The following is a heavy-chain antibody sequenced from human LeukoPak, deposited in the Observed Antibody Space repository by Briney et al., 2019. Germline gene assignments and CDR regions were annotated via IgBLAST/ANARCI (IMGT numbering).Heavy chain of an antibody. J-gene: IGHJ4*02. CDR1: GDSISSGSYD. D-gene: IGHD3-9*01. CDR3: ARDAKDYDILTGYYYYYFDY. V-gene: IGHV4-61*02. Sequence: PSQTLSLTCTVSGDSISSGSYDWSWLRQPAGKGLEWIGRIYTSGSTNYNPSLKSRFTKSVDTSKNQFSLKLSSVTAADTAVYYCARDAKDYDILTGYYYYYFDYWGQGTLVTVSS. CDR2: IYTSGST.